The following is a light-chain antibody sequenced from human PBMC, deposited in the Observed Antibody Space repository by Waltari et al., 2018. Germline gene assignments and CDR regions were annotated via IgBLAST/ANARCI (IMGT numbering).Light chain of an antibody. Sequence: DIQMTQSPSTLSASVGDRVTITCRASQSISSWLAWYQQKPGKAPKLLIYKASSLESGVPSSFSGSGSGTEFTLTISSLQPDDFATYYCQQYNSYSLWTFGQGTKVEIK. CDR2: KAS. CDR3: QQYNSYSLWT. V-gene: IGKV1-5*03. J-gene: IGKJ1*01. CDR1: QSISSW.